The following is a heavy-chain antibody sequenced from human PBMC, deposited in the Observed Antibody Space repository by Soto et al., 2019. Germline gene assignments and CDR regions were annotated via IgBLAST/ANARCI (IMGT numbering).Heavy chain of an antibody. CDR3: ATTGPY. CDR1: GFTLSSYR. V-gene: IGHV3-33*01. CDR2: IWFVGSNK. Sequence: HPGGSLRLSCAASGFTLSSYRMHWVRQAPGKGLEWVAVIWFVGSNKFYADSVKGRFTISRDNSKNTVSLQMNSLRDEDSAAYYCATTGPYWGQGTLVTVSS. J-gene: IGHJ4*02.